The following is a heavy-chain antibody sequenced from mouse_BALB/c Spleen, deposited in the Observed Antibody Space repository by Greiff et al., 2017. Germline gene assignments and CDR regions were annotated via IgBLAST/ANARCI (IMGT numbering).Heavy chain of an antibody. Sequence: VQGVESGAELVKPGASVKLSCKASGYTFTSYYMYWVKQRPGQGLEWIGEINPSNGGTNFNEKFKSKATLTVDKSSSTAYMQLSSLTSEDSAVYYCTRSFDYWGQGTTLTVSS. J-gene: IGHJ2*01. V-gene: IGHV1S81*02. CDR1: GYTFTSYY. CDR3: TRSFDY. CDR2: INPSNGGT.